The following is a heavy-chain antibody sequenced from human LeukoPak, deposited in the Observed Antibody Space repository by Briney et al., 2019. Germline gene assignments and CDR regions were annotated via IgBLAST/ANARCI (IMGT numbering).Heavy chain of an antibody. Sequence: PSETLSLTCAVSGGSFSGYYWSWIRQPPGKGLEWIGEINHSGSTNYNPSLKSRVTISVNTSKNQYSLKLSSVTAADTAVYYCARDYCSSTSCPFDYWGQGTLVTVSS. V-gene: IGHV4-34*01. CDR2: INHSGST. CDR3: ARDYCSSTSCPFDY. D-gene: IGHD2-2*01. J-gene: IGHJ4*02. CDR1: GGSFSGYY.